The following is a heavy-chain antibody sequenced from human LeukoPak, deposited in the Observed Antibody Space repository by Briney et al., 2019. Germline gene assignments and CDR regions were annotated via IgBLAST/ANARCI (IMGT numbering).Heavy chain of an antibody. V-gene: IGHV3-49*04. Sequence: PGGSLRLSCTASGFTFGDYAMSWVRQAPGKGLEWVGFIRSKAHGETTEYAASVKGRFTISRDDSKSIAYLQMNSLKTEDTAVYYCARDRWSITMVRGVGFDPWGQGTLVTVSS. CDR1: GFTFGDYA. CDR2: IRSKAHGETT. CDR3: ARDRWSITMVRGVGFDP. J-gene: IGHJ5*02. D-gene: IGHD3-10*01.